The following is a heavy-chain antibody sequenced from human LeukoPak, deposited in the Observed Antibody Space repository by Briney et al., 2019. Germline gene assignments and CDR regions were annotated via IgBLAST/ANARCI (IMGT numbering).Heavy chain of an antibody. CDR2: SRNKARSYPT. D-gene: IGHD2-21*01. CDR1: GFKFSDDY. Sequence: GGSLRLSCAASGFKFSDDYIDRVRQGPGKGLEWVGRSRNKARSYPTAYAASVEGRFTISRDVSESSLYLQMNSLRTEDTAVYYCAKDEAGVVIARIHIGAEYFQHWGQGTLVTVSS. V-gene: IGHV3-72*01. CDR3: AKDEAGVVIARIHIGAEYFQH. J-gene: IGHJ1*01.